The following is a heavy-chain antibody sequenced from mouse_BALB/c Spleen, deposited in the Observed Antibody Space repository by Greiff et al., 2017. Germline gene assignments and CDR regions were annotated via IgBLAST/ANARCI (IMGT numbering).Heavy chain of an antibody. J-gene: IGHJ2*01. Sequence: EVQLQESGGGLVQPGGSLKLSCAASGFTFSSYTMSWVRQTPEKRLEWVAYISNGGGRTYYPDTVKGRFTISRDNAKNTLYLQMSSLKSEDTAMYYCARQGGGSSYGYYFDYWGQGTTLTVSS. CDR2: ISNGGGRT. CDR1: GFTFSSYT. V-gene: IGHV5-12-2*01. CDR3: ARQGGGSSYGYYFDY. D-gene: IGHD1-1*01.